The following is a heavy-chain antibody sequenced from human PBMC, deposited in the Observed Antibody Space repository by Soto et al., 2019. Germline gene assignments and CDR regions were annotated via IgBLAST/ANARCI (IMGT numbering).Heavy chain of an antibody. CDR2: IYYSGST. Sequence: QLQLQESGPGLVKPSETLSLTCTVSGGSISSSSYYWGWIRQPPGKGLEWIGSIYYSGSTYYNPSRMSRPTISVEPSKKQSTLKLNSVTAADTAVDYCPTPRYSSSWYALSTPYYYYYGMDVWGQGTTVTVSS. CDR1: GGSISSSSYY. D-gene: IGHD6-13*01. J-gene: IGHJ6*02. V-gene: IGHV4-39*01. CDR3: PTPRYSSSWYALSTPYYYYYGMDV.